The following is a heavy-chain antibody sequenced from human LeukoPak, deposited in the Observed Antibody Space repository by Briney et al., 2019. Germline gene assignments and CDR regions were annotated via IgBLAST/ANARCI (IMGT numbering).Heavy chain of an antibody. J-gene: IGHJ5*02. Sequence: SETLSLTCTVSGGSISSSYWSWIRQPPGKGLEWIGYIYSSGTTNNNPSLKSRVTISVDTSKNQFSLNLDSVTAADTAVYYCARHTAKTYSSSSDWFDPWGQGTLVTVSS. CDR3: ARHTAKTYSSSSDWFDP. D-gene: IGHD6-6*01. CDR1: GGSISSSY. V-gene: IGHV4-4*09. CDR2: IYSSGTT.